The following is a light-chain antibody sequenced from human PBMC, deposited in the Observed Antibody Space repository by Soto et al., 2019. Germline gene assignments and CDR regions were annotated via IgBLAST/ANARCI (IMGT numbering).Light chain of an antibody. CDR1: NIGTHS. V-gene: IGLV3-21*02. CDR3: QVWDTTSDHVV. Sequence: SYELTQPPSVSVAPGQTATITCVGHNIGTHSVHWYQQRPGQAPVLVVYDDSDRPSGIPERFSGSNSGNTATLTISRVEAGDEADYYCQVWDTTSDHVVFGGGTKLTVL. CDR2: DDS. J-gene: IGLJ2*01.